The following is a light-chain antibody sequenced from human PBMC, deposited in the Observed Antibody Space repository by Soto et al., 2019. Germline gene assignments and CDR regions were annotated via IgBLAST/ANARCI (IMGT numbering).Light chain of an antibody. CDR1: QGVDSN. J-gene: IGKJ4*01. V-gene: IGKV3D-15*01. CDR3: QQYDNWPLT. Sequence: EIVMTNSPATLSVSRWEIATLSCRASQGVDSNLAWYQQKPGQAPRLLIFGASTRATGIPARFSGSGSGTDFTLTISSLQSEDFGVNFCQQYDNWPLTFGGATKVDIK. CDR2: GAS.